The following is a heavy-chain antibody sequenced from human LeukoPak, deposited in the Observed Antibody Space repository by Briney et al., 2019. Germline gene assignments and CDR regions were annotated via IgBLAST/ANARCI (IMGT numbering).Heavy chain of an antibody. CDR3: ARVAGYSSGWYNDY. CDR1: GGTFSSYA. V-gene: IGHV1-69*06. CDR2: IIPIFGTA. D-gene: IGHD6-19*01. J-gene: IGHJ4*02. Sequence: SVKVSCKASGGTFSSYAISWVRQAPGQGLEWMGGIIPIFGTANYAQKFQGRVTITADKSTSTAYMELSSLRSEDTAMYYYARVAGYSSGWYNDYWGQGTLVTVSS.